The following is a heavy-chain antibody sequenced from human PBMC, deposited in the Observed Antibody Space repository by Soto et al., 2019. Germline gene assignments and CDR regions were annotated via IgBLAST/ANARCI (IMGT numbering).Heavy chain of an antibody. CDR2: ISGSGGST. CDR3: ARVYSGYSYGFVGYFDL. Sequence: PGGSLRLSCAASGFTFSSYAMSWVRQAPGKGLEWVSAISGSGGSTYYADSVKGRFTISRDNSKNTLYLQMNSLRAEDTAVYYCARVYSGYSYGFVGYFDLWGRGTLVTVSS. CDR1: GFTFSSYA. V-gene: IGHV3-23*01. J-gene: IGHJ2*01. D-gene: IGHD5-18*01.